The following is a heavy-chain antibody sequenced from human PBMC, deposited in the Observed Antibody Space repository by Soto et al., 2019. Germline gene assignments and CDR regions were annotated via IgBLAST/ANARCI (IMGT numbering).Heavy chain of an antibody. CDR3: ARDPSSSRYMDV. CDR2: IKQDGSEK. Sequence: PGGSLRLSCSASGFTFSSYWMSWVRQAPGKGLEWVANIKQDGSEKYYVDPVKGRFTIPRDNARNSLYLQMNSLRAEDTAVYYCARDPSSSRYMDVWGKGTTVTVSS. D-gene: IGHD6-6*01. V-gene: IGHV3-7*01. J-gene: IGHJ6*03. CDR1: GFTFSSYW.